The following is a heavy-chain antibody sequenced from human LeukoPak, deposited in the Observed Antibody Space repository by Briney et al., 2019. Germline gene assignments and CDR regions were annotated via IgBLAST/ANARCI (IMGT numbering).Heavy chain of an antibody. CDR3: ARAGYSSGSPQLD. J-gene: IGHJ4*02. D-gene: IGHD3-10*01. Sequence: SETLSLTCTVSGGSISSYYWSWVRQPPGKGLEWIGYIYYSGSTNYNPSLKSRVTISVDTSKNQFSLKLSSVTAADTAVYYCARAGYSSGSPQLDWGQGTLVTVSS. V-gene: IGHV4-59*01. CDR2: IYYSGST. CDR1: GGSISSYY.